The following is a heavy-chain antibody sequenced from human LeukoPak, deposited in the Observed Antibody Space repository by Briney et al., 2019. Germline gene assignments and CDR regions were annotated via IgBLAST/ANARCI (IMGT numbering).Heavy chain of an antibody. V-gene: IGHV4-34*01. D-gene: IGHD3-9*01. J-gene: IGHJ4*02. CDR1: GGSFSGYY. CDR3: APFDWIATPD. CDR2: INHSGST. Sequence: SETLSLTCAVYGGSFSGYYWTWIRQPPGKGLEWIGEINHSGSTNYNPSLKSRATIPVDTSKNQFSLKLSSVTAADTAVYYCAPFDWIATPDWGQGTLVTVSS.